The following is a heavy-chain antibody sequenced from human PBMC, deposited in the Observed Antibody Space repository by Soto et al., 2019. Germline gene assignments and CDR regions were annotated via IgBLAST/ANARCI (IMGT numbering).Heavy chain of an antibody. CDR3: NRLRGYNYGYSDY. CDR1: GLTFGVYA. J-gene: IGHJ4*02. D-gene: IGHD5-18*01. Sequence: GSLRLSFAASGLTFGVYAMSWVGKAPGKGLEWLGFIRSKAYGGTTEYAASVEGRFTMSRDDSKSIAYLQMNSLKIEDTAVYYCNRLRGYNYGYSDYWGQGTLVTVSS. V-gene: IGHV3-49*04. CDR2: IRSKAYGGTT.